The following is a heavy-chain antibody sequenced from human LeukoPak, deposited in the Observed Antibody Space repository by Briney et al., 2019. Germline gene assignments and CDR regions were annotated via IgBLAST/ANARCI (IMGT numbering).Heavy chain of an antibody. D-gene: IGHD3-10*01. Sequence: PSETLSLTCTVSGGSFSTYYWSWIRQPAGKGLEWIGHIYTSGTTNYNPSLKSRVTMSVDTSKNQFSLELSSVTAADTAVYYCARVLDYYGSGTRDFDYWGQGTLVTVSS. J-gene: IGHJ4*02. CDR3: ARVLDYYGSGTRDFDY. V-gene: IGHV4-4*07. CDR1: GGSFSTYY. CDR2: IYTSGTT.